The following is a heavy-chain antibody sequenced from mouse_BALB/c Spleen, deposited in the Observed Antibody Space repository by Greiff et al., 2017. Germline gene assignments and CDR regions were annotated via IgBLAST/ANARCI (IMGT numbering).Heavy chain of an antibody. V-gene: IGHV2-9*02. J-gene: IGHJ4*01. CDR2: IWAGGST. CDR1: GFSLTSYG. Sequence: VKVVESGPGLVAPSQSLSITCTVSGFSLTSYGVHWVRQPPGKGLEWLGVIWAGGSTNYNSALMSRLSISKDNSKSQVFLKMNSLQTDDTAMYYCASYYGNYGDYAMDYWGQGTSVTVSS. D-gene: IGHD2-10*01. CDR3: ASYYGNYGDYAMDY.